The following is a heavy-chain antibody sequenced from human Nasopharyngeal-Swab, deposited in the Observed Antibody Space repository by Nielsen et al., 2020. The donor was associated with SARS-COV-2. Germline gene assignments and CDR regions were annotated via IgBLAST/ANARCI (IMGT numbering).Heavy chain of an antibody. CDR3: ARDRESENWNYGGADWFDP. D-gene: IGHD1-7*01. J-gene: IGHJ5*02. CDR1: GFTFSSYS. Sequence: GGSLRLSCAASGFTFSSYSMNWVRQAPGKGLEWVSYISSSSSTIYYADSVKGRFTISRDNAKNSLYLQMNSLRDEDTAVYYCARDRESENWNYGGADWFDPWGQGTLVTVSS. CDR2: ISSSSSTI. V-gene: IGHV3-48*02.